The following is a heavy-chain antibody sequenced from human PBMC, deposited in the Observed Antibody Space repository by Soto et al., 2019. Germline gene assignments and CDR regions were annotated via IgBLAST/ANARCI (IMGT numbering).Heavy chain of an antibody. CDR2: ITPLFDTT. CDR1: GGTFSNYA. CDR3: AQYPNSLNNWFDP. J-gene: IGHJ5*02. V-gene: IGHV1-69*06. Sequence: QIHLVQSGAEVKKPGSSVNISCKASGGTFSNYAISWVRQAPGQGLEWIGGITPLFDTTNYAQKFQGRLTITADTSTSTAYMELIGLRYDDTAMYYCAQYPNSLNNWFDPWGQGTLFTVSS.